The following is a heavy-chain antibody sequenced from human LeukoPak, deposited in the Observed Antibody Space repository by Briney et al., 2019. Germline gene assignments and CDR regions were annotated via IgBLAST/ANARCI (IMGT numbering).Heavy chain of an antibody. D-gene: IGHD2-2*01. CDR3: AKRASSSCYGHVDY. Sequence: GGSLRLSCAASGFSFSNYAMNWVRQAPGKGLEWVSAICGRAAATYYADSVKGRFTISRDDSKNTLYLQMNSLRAEDTALYYCAKRASSSCYGHVDYWGQGTLVTVSS. V-gene: IGHV3-23*01. CDR1: GFSFSNYA. J-gene: IGHJ4*02. CDR2: ICGRAAAT.